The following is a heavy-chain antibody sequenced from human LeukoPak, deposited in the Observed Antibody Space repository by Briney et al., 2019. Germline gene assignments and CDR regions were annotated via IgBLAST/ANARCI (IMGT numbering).Heavy chain of an antibody. V-gene: IGHV3-30*18. CDR1: GFTFSNYG. Sequence: PGGSLRRSCAASGFTFSNYGIHWVRQAPGKGLEWVAVISYDGSNKYYAESVKGRFTISRDNSKNTLYLQMNSLRAEDTALYYCAKGYGFDSSGSEHYFENWGQGILVTVSS. CDR3: AKGYGFDSSGSEHYFEN. J-gene: IGHJ4*02. CDR2: ISYDGSNK. D-gene: IGHD3-22*01.